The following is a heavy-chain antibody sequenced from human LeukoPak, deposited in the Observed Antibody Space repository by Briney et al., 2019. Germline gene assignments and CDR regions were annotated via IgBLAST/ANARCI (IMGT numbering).Heavy chain of an antibody. J-gene: IGHJ5*02. CDR2: ISVSGDST. Sequence: PGGSLRLSCAASGFIFSNYAMNWVRQAPGKGLEWVSSISVSGDSTYYADSVRGRFTISRDNSKNTLYLQMNSLRAEDTAMYYCANLYMITGRWFDHWGQGTLVTVSS. CDR3: ANLYMITGRWFDH. D-gene: IGHD3-16*01. V-gene: IGHV3-23*01. CDR1: GFIFSNYA.